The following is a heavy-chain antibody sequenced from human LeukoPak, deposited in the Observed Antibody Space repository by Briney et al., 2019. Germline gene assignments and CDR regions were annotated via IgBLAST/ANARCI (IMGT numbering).Heavy chain of an antibody. CDR2: IHHSGGT. J-gene: IGHJ5*02. CDR1: GFTFSDHD. V-gene: IGHV4-38-2*01. D-gene: IGHD6-19*01. CDR3: ASDYRSGWFGDKRFDP. Sequence: GSLRLSCAASGFTFSDHDMGWVRQAPGKGLEWIGRIHHSGGTYYNASLKKRLTISVDTPKHQFSLQLSSVPAADPAVYYCASDYRSGWFGDKRFDPRGQATMVTVSS.